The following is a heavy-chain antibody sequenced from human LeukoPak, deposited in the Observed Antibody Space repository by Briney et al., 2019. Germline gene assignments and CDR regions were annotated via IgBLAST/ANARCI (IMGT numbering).Heavy chain of an antibody. CDR3: AKDPSRSYGYAGGHFDY. V-gene: IGHV3-30*18. D-gene: IGHD5-18*01. CDR1: GFIFSIYG. Sequence: PGGSLRLSCAASGFIFSIYGMHWVRQAPGKGLEWVAVISYDGSNKYYADSVKGRFTISRDNSKNTLYLQMNSLRAEDTAVYYCAKDPSRSYGYAGGHFDYWGQGTLVTVSS. CDR2: ISYDGSNK. J-gene: IGHJ4*02.